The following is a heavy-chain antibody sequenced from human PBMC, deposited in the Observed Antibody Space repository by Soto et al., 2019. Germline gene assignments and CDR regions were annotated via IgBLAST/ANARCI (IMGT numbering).Heavy chain of an antibody. Sequence: PGGSLRLSCAASGFTFSTYWMSWVRQAPGKGLEWVANIKQDGSEKYYVDSVKGRFTISRDNAKNSLYLEMNSLRVEDTAVYYCTQGGYFDNWGQGTLVTVS. V-gene: IGHV3-7*01. CDR3: TQGGYFDN. J-gene: IGHJ4*02. CDR1: GFTFSTYW. CDR2: IKQDGSEK.